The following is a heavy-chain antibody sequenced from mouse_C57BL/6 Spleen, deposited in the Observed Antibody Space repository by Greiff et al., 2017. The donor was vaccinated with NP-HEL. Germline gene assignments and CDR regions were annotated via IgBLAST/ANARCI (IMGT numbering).Heavy chain of an antibody. CDR1: GYAFSSYW. V-gene: IGHV1-80*01. CDR2: IYPGDGDT. Sequence: QVQLQQSGAELVKPGASVKISCKASGYAFSSYWMNWVKQRPGKGLEWIGTIYPGDGDTNYNGKFKGKATLTADKSSSTADMQLSSLTSEDSAVYFCARGGAQPGLYFDYWGQGTTLTVSS. J-gene: IGHJ2*01. D-gene: IGHD3-2*02. CDR3: ARGGAQPGLYFDY.